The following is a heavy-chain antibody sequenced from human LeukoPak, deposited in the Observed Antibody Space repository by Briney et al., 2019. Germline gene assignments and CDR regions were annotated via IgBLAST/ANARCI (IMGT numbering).Heavy chain of an antibody. D-gene: IGHD3-10*01. Sequence: GASVKVSCKASGYTFTSYDINWVRQATGQGLEWMGWMNPNSGNTGYAQKFQGRVTMTRNTSISTAYMELSSLRSEDTAVYYCARGSTMVRGVIITSVKSWFDPWGQGTLVTVSS. CDR1: GYTFTSYD. V-gene: IGHV1-8*01. CDR3: ARGSTMVRGVIITSVKSWFDP. J-gene: IGHJ5*02. CDR2: MNPNSGNT.